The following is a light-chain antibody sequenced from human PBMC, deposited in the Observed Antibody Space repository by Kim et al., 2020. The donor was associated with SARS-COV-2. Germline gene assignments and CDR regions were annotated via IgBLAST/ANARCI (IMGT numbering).Light chain of an antibody. CDR2: YDT. Sequence: APRGTARLSCGANDVGRVSVHRYQQKPGHTPVVVIYYDTTRPSEIPERFSGSNSVNTATLTISTVEAGDEADYYCQVWDTTSDHVVFGGGTQLTVL. J-gene: IGLJ2*01. CDR1: DVGRVS. V-gene: IGLV3-21*04. CDR3: QVWDTTSDHVV.